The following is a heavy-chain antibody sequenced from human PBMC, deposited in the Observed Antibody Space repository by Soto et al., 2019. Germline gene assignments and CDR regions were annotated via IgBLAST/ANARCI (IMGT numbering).Heavy chain of an antibody. V-gene: IGHV4-30-4*01. CDR2: IYYSGST. Sequence: QVQLQESGPGLVKPSQTLSLTCTVSGGSISSGDYYWSWIRQPPGTGLEWIGYIYYSGSTYYNPSLKSRGTISVDTSKNQFSLKLSSVTAADTAVYYCAKGGGVVPFFDYWGQGTLVTVSS. J-gene: IGHJ4*02. D-gene: IGHD3-16*01. CDR3: AKGGGVVPFFDY. CDR1: GGSISSGDYY.